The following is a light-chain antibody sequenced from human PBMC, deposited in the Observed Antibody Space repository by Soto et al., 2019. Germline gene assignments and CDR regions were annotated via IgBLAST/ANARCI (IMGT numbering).Light chain of an antibody. CDR3: QQSYSSPRS. CDR1: QNISTY. V-gene: IGKV1-39*01. CDR2: AAS. Sequence: DIHMTQSPSSLSASVGDRVTITCRASQNISTYLNWYQQKSGQAPNRLIYAASSLQRGVPSRFSGSGSGTDFTLTIKRLQPEDFATYYCQQSYSSPRSFGQGTKLEIK. J-gene: IGKJ2*03.